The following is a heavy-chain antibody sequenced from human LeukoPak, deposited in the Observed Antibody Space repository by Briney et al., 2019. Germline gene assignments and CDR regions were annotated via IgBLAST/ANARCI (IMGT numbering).Heavy chain of an antibody. CDR3: ASRVGATSFFDY. Sequence: PGGSLRLSCAASGFTFSSYSMNWVRQAPGKGLEWVSSISSSSSYIYYADSVKGRFTISRDNAKNSLYLQMNSLRAEDTAVYYCASRVGATSFFDYWGQGTLVTVSS. V-gene: IGHV3-21*01. CDR1: GFTFSSYS. CDR2: ISSSSSYI. D-gene: IGHD1-26*01. J-gene: IGHJ4*02.